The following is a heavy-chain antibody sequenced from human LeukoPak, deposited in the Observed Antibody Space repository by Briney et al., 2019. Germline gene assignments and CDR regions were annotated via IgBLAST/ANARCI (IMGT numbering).Heavy chain of an antibody. D-gene: IGHD5-12*01. CDR1: GFTVSSKY. CDR3: ASGYSRIWFDP. Sequence: GGSLRLSCAASGFTVSSKYMSWVRQAPGKGLEWVSVIYSGGSTYYADSVKGRFTISRDISKNTLYLQMNSLRAEDTAAYYCASGYSRIWFDPWGQGTLVTVSS. CDR2: IYSGGST. V-gene: IGHV3-66*01. J-gene: IGHJ5*02.